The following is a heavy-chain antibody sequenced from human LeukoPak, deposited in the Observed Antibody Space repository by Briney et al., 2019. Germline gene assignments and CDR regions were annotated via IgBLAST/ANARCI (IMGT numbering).Heavy chain of an antibody. CDR1: GFTFSSYS. CDR3: AKPGVYYDSSGYYYVGYYFDY. D-gene: IGHD3-22*01. V-gene: IGHV3-21*04. Sequence: GGSLRLSCAASGFTFSSYSMNWVRQAPGKGLEWVSSISSSSSYIYYADSVKGRFTISRDNSKNTLYLQMNSLRAEDTAVYYCAKPGVYYDSSGYYYVGYYFDYWGQGTLVTVSS. CDR2: ISSSSSYI. J-gene: IGHJ4*02.